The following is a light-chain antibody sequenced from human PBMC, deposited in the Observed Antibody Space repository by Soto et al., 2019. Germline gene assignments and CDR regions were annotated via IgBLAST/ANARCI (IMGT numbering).Light chain of an antibody. Sequence: QSALTQPASVSGSPGQSITITISCTGSSSDGGSYNLVSWYQKNPGKAPKLMIYEGSKRPSGVSNRFSGSKSGNTASLTISGLQAEDEADYYCCSYAGSYVFGTGTKLTV. CDR2: EGS. J-gene: IGLJ1*01. CDR1: SSDGGSYNL. CDR3: CSYAGSYV. V-gene: IGLV2-23*01.